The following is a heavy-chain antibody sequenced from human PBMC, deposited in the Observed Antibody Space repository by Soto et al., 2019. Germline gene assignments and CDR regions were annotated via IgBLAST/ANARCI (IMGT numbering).Heavy chain of an antibody. J-gene: IGHJ6*02. CDR1: KFTFSSHE. V-gene: IGHV3-48*03. Sequence: EVQLVESGGGLVQPGGSLRLSCAASKFTFSSHEMNWVRQAPGKGLEWVSYISGSGGTINYADSVKGRFTISRDNAKNSLYLQMNSLRVEDTAVYYCARQSRYYYYGVDVWGPGTTVTVSS. CDR2: ISGSGGTI. CDR3: ARQSRYYYYGVDV.